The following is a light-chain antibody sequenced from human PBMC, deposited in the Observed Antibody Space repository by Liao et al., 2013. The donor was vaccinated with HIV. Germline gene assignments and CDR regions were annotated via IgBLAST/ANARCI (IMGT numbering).Light chain of an antibody. CDR2: QDT. CDR1: KLGDKY. CDR3: QAWDSSPV. Sequence: SYELTQPPSVSVSPGQTASITCSGDKLGDKYVSWYQQKPGQSPVLVIYQDTKRPSGIPERFSGSSSGNTATLTISTTHAMDEADYFCQAWDSSPVFGGGTKLTVL. V-gene: IGLV3-1*01. J-gene: IGLJ2*01.